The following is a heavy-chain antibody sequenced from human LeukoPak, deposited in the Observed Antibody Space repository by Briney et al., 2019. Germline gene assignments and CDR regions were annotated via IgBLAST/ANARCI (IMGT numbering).Heavy chain of an antibody. CDR1: GFTFTNYV. V-gene: IGHV3-23*01. Sequence: RGSLRLSCAASGFTFTNYVMGWVRQAQGKGLEWVSAISENGGAADYADSVRGRFTISRDNAKNSLYLQMNSLRAEDTAVYYCARDPTQWLRYGYFDYWGQGTLVTVSS. CDR3: ARDPTQWLRYGYFDY. CDR2: ISENGGAA. D-gene: IGHD5-12*01. J-gene: IGHJ4*02.